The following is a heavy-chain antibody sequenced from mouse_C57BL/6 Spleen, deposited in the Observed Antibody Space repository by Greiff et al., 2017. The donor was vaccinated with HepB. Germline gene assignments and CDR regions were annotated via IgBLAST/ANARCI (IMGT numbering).Heavy chain of an antibody. J-gene: IGHJ4*01. CDR1: GYTFTDYY. CDR3: ARVDYSNYVVTYAMDY. Sequence: QVQLQQSGAELVRPGASVKLSCKASGYTFTDYYINWVKQRPGQGLEWIARIYPGSGNTYYNEKFKGKATLTAEKSSSTAYMQLSSLTSEDSAVYFCARVDYSNYVVTYAMDYWGQGTSVTVSS. D-gene: IGHD2-5*01. CDR2: IYPGSGNT. V-gene: IGHV1-76*01.